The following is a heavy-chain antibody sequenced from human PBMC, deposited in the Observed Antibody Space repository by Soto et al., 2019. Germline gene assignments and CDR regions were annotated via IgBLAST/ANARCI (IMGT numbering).Heavy chain of an antibody. Sequence: SETLSLTCTVSGGSISRYYWSWIRQPPGKGLEWIGYMYNTGSTVYNPSFRSRVTISVDTSKNQFFLKLNSVTAADTAVYYCARDLWGYCGTDCYPLDVWGQGTTVTVSS. D-gene: IGHD2-21*02. CDR3: ARDLWGYCGTDCYPLDV. CDR2: MYNTGST. CDR1: GGSISRYY. V-gene: IGHV4-59*01. J-gene: IGHJ6*02.